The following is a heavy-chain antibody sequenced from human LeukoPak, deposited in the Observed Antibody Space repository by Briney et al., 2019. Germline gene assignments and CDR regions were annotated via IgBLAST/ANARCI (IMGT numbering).Heavy chain of an antibody. CDR1: GDSISSYY. V-gene: IGHV4-59*01. CDR3: ASGLISYGDYGEFDY. D-gene: IGHD4-17*01. Sequence: VKPSETLSLTCTVSGDSISSYYWSWIRQPPGKGLEWIGFIYYSGSTNYHPSLKSRVTISVDTSKNQFSLKLSSVTAADTAVYYCASGLISYGDYGEFDYWGQGTLVTVSS. J-gene: IGHJ4*02. CDR2: IYYSGST.